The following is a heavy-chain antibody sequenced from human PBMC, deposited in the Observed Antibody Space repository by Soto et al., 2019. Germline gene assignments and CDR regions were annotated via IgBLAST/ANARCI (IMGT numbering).Heavy chain of an antibody. V-gene: IGHV3-7*01. Sequence: AGGSLRLSCAVSGFTFGSYWMNWVRLIPGKGLEWVAYIKPDGSATYYVDSVKGRFTISRDNAKNSLYLQMNSLRVGDTSVYYCARAGYCGPGCYYYFDYWGQGTLVTVSS. J-gene: IGHJ4*02. CDR2: IKPDGSAT. D-gene: IGHD2-21*02. CDR1: GFTFGSYW. CDR3: ARAGYCGPGCYYYFDY.